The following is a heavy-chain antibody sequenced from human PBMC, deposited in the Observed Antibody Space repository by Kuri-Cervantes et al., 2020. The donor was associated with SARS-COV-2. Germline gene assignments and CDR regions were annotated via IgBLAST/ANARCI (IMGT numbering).Heavy chain of an antibody. CDR3: AREQWLELDAFDI. CDR2: IKKDGSEK. CDR1: GFSFSMYW. Sequence: GGSLRLSCAASGFSFSMYWMSWVRQAPGKGLEWVANIKKDGSEKYYVDSVKGRFTISRDNAKNSLYLQMNSLRAEDTAMYYCAREQWLELDAFDIWGQGTMVTVSS. V-gene: IGHV3-7*01. J-gene: IGHJ3*02. D-gene: IGHD6-19*01.